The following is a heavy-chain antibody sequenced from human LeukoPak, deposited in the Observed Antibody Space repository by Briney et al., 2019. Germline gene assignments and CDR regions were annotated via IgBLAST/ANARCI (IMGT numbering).Heavy chain of an antibody. CDR1: GGTFSSYA. D-gene: IGHD5-18*01. V-gene: IGHV1-69*01. Sequence: SVKVSCKASGGTFSSYAISWVRQAPGQGLGWMGGIIPIFGTANYAQKFQGRVTITADESTSTAYMELSSLRSDDTAVYYCAREASRTAMVKEAYYWGQGTLVTVSS. CDR3: AREASRTAMVKEAYY. J-gene: IGHJ4*02. CDR2: IIPIFGTA.